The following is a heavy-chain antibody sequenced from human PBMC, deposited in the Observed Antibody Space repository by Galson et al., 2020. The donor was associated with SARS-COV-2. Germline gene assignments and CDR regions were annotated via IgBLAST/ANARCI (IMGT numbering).Heavy chain of an antibody. CDR1: GYTFTGYY. V-gene: IGHV1-2*02. CDR3: ARFPYFYYDSSGYYDY. J-gene: IGHJ4*02. CDR2: INPNSGGT. Sequence: ASVKVSCKASGYTFTGYYMHWVRQAPGQGLEWMGWINPNSGGTNYAQKFQGRVTMTRDTSISTAYMELSRLRSDDTAVYYCARFPYFYYDSSGYYDYWGQGTLVTVSS. D-gene: IGHD3-22*01.